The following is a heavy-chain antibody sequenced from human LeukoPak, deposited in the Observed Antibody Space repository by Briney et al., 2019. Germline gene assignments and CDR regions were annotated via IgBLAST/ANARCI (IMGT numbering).Heavy chain of an antibody. CDR3: ARGRGSIYCSNTSCRSEPYNWFDP. CDR1: GYTFTSYD. CDR2: MNPNSGNT. V-gene: IGHV1-8*01. J-gene: IGHJ5*02. Sequence: GASVKVSCKASGYTFTSYDINWVRQATGQGLEWMGWMNPNSGNTGYAQKFQGRVTMTRNTSISTAYMELSSLRSEDTAVYYCARGRGSIYCSNTSCRSEPYNWFDPWGQGTLVTVSS. D-gene: IGHD2-2*01.